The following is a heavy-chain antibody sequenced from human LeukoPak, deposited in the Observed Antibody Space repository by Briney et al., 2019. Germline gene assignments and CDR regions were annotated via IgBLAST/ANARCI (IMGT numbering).Heavy chain of an antibody. CDR2: IKEDGSER. CDR3: ARGGGLDV. V-gene: IGHV3-7*03. CDR1: VFIFSGHW. J-gene: IGHJ6*02. D-gene: IGHD3-16*01. Sequence: GGSLRLSCEGSVFIFSGHWMNWVRQTPGKGLEWVASIKEDGSERQYVDSVKGRFTISRDNAKNSLYLQMSNLRAEDTAVYFCARGGGLDVWGQGATVTVSS.